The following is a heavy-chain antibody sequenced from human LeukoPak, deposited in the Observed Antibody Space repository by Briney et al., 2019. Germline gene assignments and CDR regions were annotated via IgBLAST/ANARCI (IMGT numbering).Heavy chain of an antibody. Sequence: ASVKVSCKASGYTFTSYGISWVRQAPGQGLEWMAWISAYNGNTNYAQKLQGRVTMTTDTSTSTAYMELRSLRSDDTAVYYCAISDILTGYYSTTFDYWGQGTLVTVSS. J-gene: IGHJ4*02. CDR1: GYTFTSYG. CDR3: AISDILTGYYSTTFDY. CDR2: ISAYNGNT. V-gene: IGHV1-18*01. D-gene: IGHD3-9*01.